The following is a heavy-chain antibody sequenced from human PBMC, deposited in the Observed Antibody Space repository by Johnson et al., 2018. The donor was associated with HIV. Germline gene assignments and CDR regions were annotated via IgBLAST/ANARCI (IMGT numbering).Heavy chain of an antibody. CDR1: GFTFSSYA. Sequence: VQLVESGGGVVQPGRSLRLSCAASGFTFSSYAMHWVRQAPGKGLEWVSLIYSGGSTYYADSVKGRFTISRDNSKNTLYLQMNSLRAEDTAVYYCARDRRFGDPGAFDIWGQGTMVTVSS. CDR3: ARDRRFGDPGAFDI. J-gene: IGHJ3*02. D-gene: IGHD2-21*02. CDR2: IYSGGST. V-gene: IGHV3-66*01.